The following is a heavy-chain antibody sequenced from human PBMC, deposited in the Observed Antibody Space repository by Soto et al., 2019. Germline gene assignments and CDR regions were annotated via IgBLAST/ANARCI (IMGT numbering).Heavy chain of an antibody. D-gene: IGHD7-27*01. CDR2: INSEGTTT. V-gene: IGHV3-74*02. CDR3: ARAPGGTGIADY. Sequence: EVQLLESGGGLVQPGGSLRLSCAASGFTFSSYAMSWVHQAPGKGLEWVSRINSEGTTTFYADSVKGRFTISRDNAKNTLSLQMNSLRAEDTAVYYCARAPGGTGIADYWGQGNLVTV. CDR1: GFTFSSYA. J-gene: IGHJ4*02.